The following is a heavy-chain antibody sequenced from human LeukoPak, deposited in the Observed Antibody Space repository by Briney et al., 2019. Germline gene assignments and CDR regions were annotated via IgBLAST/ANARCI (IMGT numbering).Heavy chain of an antibody. D-gene: IGHD1-26*01. V-gene: IGHV4-59*01. J-gene: IGHJ4*02. CDR2: ISYSGST. Sequence: SETLSLTCTVSGDSISKYYWSWLRQPPGKGLEWIGFISYSGSTNYNPSLKNRVTISVDTSKNQFSLELISVTAADTAVYFCARHGAGTFYADWGQGALVTVSS. CDR1: GDSISKYY. CDR3: ARHGAGTFYAD.